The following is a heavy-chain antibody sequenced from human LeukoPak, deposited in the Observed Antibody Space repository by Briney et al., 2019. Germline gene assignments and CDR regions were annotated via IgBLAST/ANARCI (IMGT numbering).Heavy chain of an antibody. V-gene: IGHV3-7*03. CDR2: INRDGSKN. CDR1: ELTFGNYW. CDR3: ARDSSPYCGDDCYFDAFDL. D-gene: IGHD2-21*02. J-gene: IGHJ3*01. Sequence: GGSLRLSCAASELTFGNYWMTWVRQAPGKGLEWVANINRDGSKNHFVDSVKGRFTISRDNAKNFLYLQMNSLRAEDTAVYFCARDSSPYCGDDCYFDAFDLWGQGTMVTVSS.